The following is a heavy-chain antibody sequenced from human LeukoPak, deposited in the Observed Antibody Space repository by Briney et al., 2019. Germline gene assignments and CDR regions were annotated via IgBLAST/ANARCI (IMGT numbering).Heavy chain of an antibody. J-gene: IGHJ4*02. CDR1: GGSFSGYY. CDR2: INHSGST. D-gene: IGHD6-6*01. CDR3: ARDPYSSSSGLDY. Sequence: SETLSLTCAVYGGSFSGYYWSWIRQPPGKGLEWIGEINHSGSTNYNPSLKSRVTIPVDTSKNQFSLKLSSVTAADTAVYYCARDPYSSSSGLDYWGQGTLVTVSS. V-gene: IGHV4-34*01.